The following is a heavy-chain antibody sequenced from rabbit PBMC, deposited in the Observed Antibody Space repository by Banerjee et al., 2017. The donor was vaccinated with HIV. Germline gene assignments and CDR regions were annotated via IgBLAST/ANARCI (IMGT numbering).Heavy chain of an antibody. D-gene: IGHD8-1*01. CDR1: GFTISSSYW. J-gene: IGHJ4*01. V-gene: IGHV1S45*01. CDR2: IYGGSSGST. Sequence: QEQLEESGGDLVKPEGSLTLTCKASGFTISSSYWICWVRQAPGKGLEWIACIYGGSSGSTAYANWAKGRFTISKISSTTVTLQMTSLTVADTATYFCARDMGADINYYYFNLWGPGTLVTVS. CDR3: ARDMGADINYYYFNL.